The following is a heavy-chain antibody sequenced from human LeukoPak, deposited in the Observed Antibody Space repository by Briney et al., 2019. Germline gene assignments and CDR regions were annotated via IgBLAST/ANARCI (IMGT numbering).Heavy chain of an antibody. V-gene: IGHV4-39*07. CDR2: ISYSGTT. CDR1: GGSISSTSYY. Sequence: PSETLSLTCTVSGGSISSTSYYWGWIRQPPGKGLEWIGSISYSGTTYCNPSLKSRVTISVDTSKNQFSLKLNSVTAADTAVYYCARDPDFWSGYYNFDYWGQGTLVTVSS. D-gene: IGHD3-3*01. J-gene: IGHJ4*02. CDR3: ARDPDFWSGYYNFDY.